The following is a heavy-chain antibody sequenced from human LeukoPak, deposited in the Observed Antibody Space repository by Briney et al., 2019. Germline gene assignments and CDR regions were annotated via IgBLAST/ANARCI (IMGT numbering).Heavy chain of an antibody. D-gene: IGHD3-10*01. V-gene: IGHV4-39*01. CDR3: ARHVHGSENYYMDV. CDR2: IYYSGST. CDR1: GCSISSSSYY. J-gene: IGHJ6*03. Sequence: PSETLSLTCTVSGCSISSSSYYWGWIRQPPGKGLEWIAKIYYSGSTYYNPSLKSQATISVDTSKNHFSLKLTSVTAADTAVYYCARHVHGSENYYMDVWGKGTTVTVSS.